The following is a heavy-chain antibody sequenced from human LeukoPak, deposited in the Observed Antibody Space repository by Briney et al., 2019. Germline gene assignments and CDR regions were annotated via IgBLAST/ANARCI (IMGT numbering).Heavy chain of an antibody. V-gene: IGHV4-31*03. CDR1: GGSISSGGYY. Sequence: SQTLSLTCTVSGGSISSGGYYWSWSRQPPGKGLDWIGYIYYSGSTYYNPSLKSRVTISVDTSKNQFSLKLSSVAVADTAVDYWGREGGARLGGGAFDIWGQGTMVTVSS. J-gene: IGHJ3*02. CDR3: GREGGARLGGGAFDI. CDR2: IYYSGST. D-gene: IGHD3-16*01.